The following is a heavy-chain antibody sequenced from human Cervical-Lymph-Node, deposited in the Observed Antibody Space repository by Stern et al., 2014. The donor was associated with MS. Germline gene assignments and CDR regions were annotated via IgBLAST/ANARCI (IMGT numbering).Heavy chain of an antibody. D-gene: IGHD4-11*01. Sequence: MQLVESGGGVVQPGRFLRLSCAASGFTFSSYGMHWVRQAPGKGLEWVAVIWYDGSNKYYADSVKGRFTISRDNSKNTLYLQMNSLRAEDTAVYYCARGYYSNAYWGQGTLVTVSS. CDR1: GFTFSSYG. CDR2: IWYDGSNK. CDR3: ARGYYSNAY. J-gene: IGHJ4*02. V-gene: IGHV3-33*01.